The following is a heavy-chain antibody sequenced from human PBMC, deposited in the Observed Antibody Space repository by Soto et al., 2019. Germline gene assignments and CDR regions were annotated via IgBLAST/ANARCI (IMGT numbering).Heavy chain of an antibody. D-gene: IGHD2-2*01. J-gene: IGHJ6*02. CDR1: GFSLNLYT. V-gene: IGHV3-30-3*01. CDR2: MSHDGTNE. CDR3: ARSAVAMSYHQFYGMDV. Sequence: LLPPCSASGFSLNLYTVHGLRQSPGKGLEWLAVMSHDGTNEYYADSVKGRFTFSRDNSENTLHLQMKSLRSEDSAVYYCARSAVAMSYHQFYGMDVWGQGTKVTVSS.